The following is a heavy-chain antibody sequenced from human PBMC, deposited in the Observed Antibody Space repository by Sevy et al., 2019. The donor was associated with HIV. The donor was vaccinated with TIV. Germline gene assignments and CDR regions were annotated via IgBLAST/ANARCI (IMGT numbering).Heavy chain of an antibody. V-gene: IGHV3-66*01. D-gene: IGHD3-22*01. J-gene: IGHJ6*02. CDR2: IDSGGST. CDR3: TRDRYYVASGYYYYYYGMDV. Sequence: GGSLRLSCEASGFTVSGNYMAWVRLAPGKGLEWVSLIDSGGSTYYADSVKGRFTISRDNAKNTLYLQMNPLRAEDTAVYFCTRDRYYVASGYYYYYYGMDVWGQGTTVTVSS. CDR1: GFTVSGNY.